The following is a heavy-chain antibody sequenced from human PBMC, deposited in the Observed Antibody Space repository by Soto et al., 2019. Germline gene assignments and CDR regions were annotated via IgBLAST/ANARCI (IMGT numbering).Heavy chain of an antibody. Sequence: TLSRTCSVSGVSISSYSWSWIRQPPGKGLEWIGYIYDSGSTNYNPSLKSPVTISVDTSKNQFSLKLSSVTAADTAVYYCARWAVAGPAYYYYYMDVWGKGTTVTVSS. J-gene: IGHJ6*03. D-gene: IGHD6-19*01. CDR1: GVSISSYS. V-gene: IGHV4-59*08. CDR3: ARWAVAGPAYYYYYMDV. CDR2: IYDSGST.